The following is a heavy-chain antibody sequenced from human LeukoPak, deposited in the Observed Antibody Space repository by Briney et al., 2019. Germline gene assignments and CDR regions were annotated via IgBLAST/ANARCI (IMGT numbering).Heavy chain of an antibody. CDR3: ARDPVNGKADAFDI. J-gene: IGHJ3*02. D-gene: IGHD3-16*02. V-gene: IGHV1-2*02. CDR1: GYSFTGYF. Sequence: VSVTVSCKASGYSFTGYFMHWVRQAPGQGPEWMGWINPNSGSTDYAQKFQGRVTMTRDTSISTAYMELSRLTSDDTAVYYCARDPVNGKADAFDIWGPGTMVTVSS. CDR2: INPNSGST.